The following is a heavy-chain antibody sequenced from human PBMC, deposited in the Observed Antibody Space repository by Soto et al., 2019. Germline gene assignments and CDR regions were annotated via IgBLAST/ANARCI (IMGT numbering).Heavy chain of an antibody. D-gene: IGHD3-10*01. J-gene: IGHJ6*02. CDR2: IIPIFGTA. V-gene: IGHV1-69*13. CDR1: GGTFSSYA. Sequence: ASVKVSCKASGGTFSSYAISWVRQAPGQGLEWMGGIIPIFGTANYAQKFQGRVTITADESTSTAYMELSSLRSEDTAVYYCARGSKGVYYYYGMDVWGQGTTVTVSS. CDR3: ARGSKGVYYYYGMDV.